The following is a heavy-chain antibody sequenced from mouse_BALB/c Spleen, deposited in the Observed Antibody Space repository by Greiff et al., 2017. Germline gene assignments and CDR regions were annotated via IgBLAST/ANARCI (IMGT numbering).Heavy chain of an antibody. V-gene: IGHV1-80*01. CDR1: GYAFSSYW. D-gene: IGHD1-2*01. CDR3: ERSGCDGPHYAMDY. CDR2: IYPGDGDT. J-gene: IGHJ4*01. Sequence: QVQLQQPGAELVRPGSSVKISCKASGYAFSSYWMNWVKQRPGQGLEWIGEIYPGDGDTNYNGKFKGKATLTADKSSSTAYMQLSSLTSEDSAVYFGERSGCDGPHYAMDYWGQGTSVTVSS.